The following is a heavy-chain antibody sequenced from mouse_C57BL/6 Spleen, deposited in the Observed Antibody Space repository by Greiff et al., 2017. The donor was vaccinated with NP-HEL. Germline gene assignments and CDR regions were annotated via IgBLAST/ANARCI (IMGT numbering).Heavy chain of an antibody. CDR2: IRLKSDNYAT. CDR1: GFTFSNYW. CDR3: TPQKLRGGYYYAMDY. V-gene: IGHV6-3*01. Sequence: EVKVEESGGGLVQPGGSMKLSCVASGFTFSNYWMNWVRQSPEKGLEWVAQIRLKSDNYATHYAESVKGRFTISRDDSKSSVYLQMNNLRAEDTGIYYCTPQKLRGGYYYAMDYWGQGTSVTVSS. D-gene: IGHD1-1*01. J-gene: IGHJ4*01.